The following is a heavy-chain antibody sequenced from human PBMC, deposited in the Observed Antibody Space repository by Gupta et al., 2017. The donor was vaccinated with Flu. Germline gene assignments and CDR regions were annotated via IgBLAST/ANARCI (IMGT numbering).Heavy chain of an antibody. J-gene: IGHJ4*02. CDR3: ARSGSSGYYSDY. V-gene: IGHV5-10-1*01. CDR2: IDPSDSYT. Sequence: WMGRIDPSDSYTNYSPSFQGHVTISADKSISTAYLQWSSLKASDTAMYYCARSGSSGYYSDYWGQGTLVTVSS. D-gene: IGHD6-19*01.